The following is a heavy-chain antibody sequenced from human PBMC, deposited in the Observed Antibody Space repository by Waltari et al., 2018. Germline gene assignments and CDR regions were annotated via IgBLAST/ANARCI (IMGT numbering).Heavy chain of an antibody. CDR3: ARNRGQVATMFDY. V-gene: IGHV3-53*01. CDR2: IDSGGST. Sequence: EVQLVESGGGLIQPGGSLRLSCAASGFTVSSNYMSWVRQAPGKGLEWVSVIDSGGSTYYADSVKGRFTISRDNSKNTLYLQMNSLRAEDTAVYYCARNRGQVATMFDYWGQGTLVTVSS. J-gene: IGHJ4*02. CDR1: GFTVSSNY. D-gene: IGHD5-12*01.